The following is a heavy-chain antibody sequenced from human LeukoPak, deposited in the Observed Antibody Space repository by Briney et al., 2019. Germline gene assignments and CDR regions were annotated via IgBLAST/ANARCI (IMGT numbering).Heavy chain of an antibody. V-gene: IGHV3-30*04. J-gene: IGHJ4*02. Sequence: GGSLRLSCAASGFTFNSYAIHWVSQAPGKGLEWVAVISYDGSNKYYADSVKGRFTISRDNSKNTLYLQLNSLRPEDTAVYYCARDQLAYSGYDTLFDYWGQGTLVTVSS. CDR2: ISYDGSNK. CDR3: ARDQLAYSGYDTLFDY. CDR1: GFTFNSYA. D-gene: IGHD5-12*01.